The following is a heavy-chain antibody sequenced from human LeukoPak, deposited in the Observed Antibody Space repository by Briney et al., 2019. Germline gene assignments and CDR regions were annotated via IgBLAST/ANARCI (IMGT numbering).Heavy chain of an antibody. Sequence: ASVKVSCKASGYTFTSYYMHLVRQAPGQGLEWMGIINPSGGSTSYAQKFQGRVTMTRDTSTSTVYMELSSLRSEDTAVYYCARDSPQLQGRYYFDYWGQGTLVTVSS. CDR3: ARDSPQLQGRYYFDY. D-gene: IGHD5-24*01. CDR2: INPSGGST. CDR1: GYTFTSYY. J-gene: IGHJ4*02. V-gene: IGHV1-46*03.